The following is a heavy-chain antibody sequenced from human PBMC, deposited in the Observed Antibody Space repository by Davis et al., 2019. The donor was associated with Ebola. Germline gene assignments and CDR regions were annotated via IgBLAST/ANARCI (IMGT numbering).Heavy chain of an antibody. D-gene: IGHD3-22*01. CDR3: ARGGITMVVVPRDYYYGLDV. CDR1: GYSFTGNY. Sequence: ASVKVSCKASGYSFTGNYVQWVRQAPGQGLEWMGRINPNSGGTNYAKKFQGRVTMTRDTSISTVYMELSRLRSDDTAVYYCARGGITMVVVPRDYYYGLDVWGQGTTVTVSS. J-gene: IGHJ6*02. CDR2: INPNSGGT. V-gene: IGHV1-2*06.